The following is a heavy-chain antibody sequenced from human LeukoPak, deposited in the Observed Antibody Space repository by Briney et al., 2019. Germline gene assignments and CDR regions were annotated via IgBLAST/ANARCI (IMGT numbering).Heavy chain of an antibody. CDR1: GLTFSSYA. Sequence: GGSLRLSCAASGLTFSSYAMSWVRQAPGKGLEWVSAISGSGGSTYYADSVKGRFTISRDNAKNSLYLQMNSLRAEDTAVYYCARGMIYSNFYYFDYWGQGTLVTVSS. CDR3: ARGMIYSNFYYFDY. J-gene: IGHJ4*02. V-gene: IGHV3-23*01. CDR2: ISGSGGST. D-gene: IGHD3/OR15-3a*01.